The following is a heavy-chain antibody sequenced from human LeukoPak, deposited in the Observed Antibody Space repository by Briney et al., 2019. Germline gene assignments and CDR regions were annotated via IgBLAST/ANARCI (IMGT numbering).Heavy chain of an antibody. V-gene: IGHV1-18*01. D-gene: IGHD3-22*01. Sequence: ASVKVSCKASGYTFTSYGISWVRQAPGQGLEWMGWISAYNGNTNYAQKLQGRVTMTTDTSTSTAYMELRSLRSDDTAVYYCARDKHYYNSGVYPKSDYGGKEPLVTVS. J-gene: IGHJ4*02. CDR1: GYTFTSYG. CDR2: ISAYNGNT. CDR3: ARDKHYYNSGVYPKSDY.